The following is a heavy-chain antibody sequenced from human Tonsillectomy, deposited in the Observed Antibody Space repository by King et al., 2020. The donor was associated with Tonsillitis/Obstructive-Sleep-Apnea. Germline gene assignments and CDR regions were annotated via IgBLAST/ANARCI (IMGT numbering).Heavy chain of an antibody. D-gene: IGHD3-16*02. CDR2: INDSGGTNT. V-gene: IGHV4-34*01. Sequence: VQLQQWGAGLLKPSETLSLTCAVYGGSFSGYYWSWIRQPPGKGLEWIGEINDSGGTNTNYNPSLKSRVTISVDTSKNQFSRNLSSATAADTALYYCGRGSFHYNAMDVWGQGTTVTVSS. CDR3: GRGSFHYNAMDV. CDR1: GGSFSGYY. J-gene: IGHJ6*02.